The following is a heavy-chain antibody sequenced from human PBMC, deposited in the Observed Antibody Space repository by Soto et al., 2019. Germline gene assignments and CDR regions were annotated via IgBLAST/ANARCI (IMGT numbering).Heavy chain of an antibody. D-gene: IGHD3-16*01. Sequence: PGESLKISCKGSGYTFTSYWIAWVRQMPGKGLEWMGIIFPGDSDTRYSPSFQGQVTVSADKSISTAYLQWSSPKASDTAMYFCARHGAYFDYWGQGTLVTVSS. V-gene: IGHV5-51*01. CDR3: ARHGAYFDY. CDR2: IFPGDSDT. CDR1: GYTFTSYW. J-gene: IGHJ4*02.